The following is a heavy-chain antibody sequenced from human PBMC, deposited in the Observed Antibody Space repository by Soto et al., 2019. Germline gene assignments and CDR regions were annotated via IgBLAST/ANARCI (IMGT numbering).Heavy chain of an antibody. CDR3: ARDLWEQTRAYDYYGMDV. Sequence: QVQLVQSGAEVKKPGASVKVSCKASGYTFTSYGISWVRQAPGQGLEWMGWISVYNGNTNYAQKVQGRVTMTTDTSTYTAYMELRSLRSDDTAVYYCARDLWEQTRAYDYYGMDVWGQGTTVTVSS. V-gene: IGHV1-18*01. D-gene: IGHD1-26*01. J-gene: IGHJ6*02. CDR2: ISVYNGNT. CDR1: GYTFTSYG.